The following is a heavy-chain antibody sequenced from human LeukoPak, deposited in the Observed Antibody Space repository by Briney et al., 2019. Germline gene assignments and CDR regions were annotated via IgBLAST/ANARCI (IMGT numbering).Heavy chain of an antibody. CDR2: IIPIFGTA. CDR1: GYTFTSYG. D-gene: IGHD5-18*01. CDR3: AREALPGGYSYGNFDY. Sequence: SVKVSCKASGYTFTSYGISWVRQAPGQGLEWMGGIIPIFGTANYAQKFQGRVTITADESTSTAYMELSSLRSEDTAVYYCAREALPGGYSYGNFDYWGQGTLVTVSS. V-gene: IGHV1-69*13. J-gene: IGHJ4*02.